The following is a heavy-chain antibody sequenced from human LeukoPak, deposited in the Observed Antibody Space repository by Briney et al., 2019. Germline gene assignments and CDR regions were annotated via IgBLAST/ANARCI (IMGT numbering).Heavy chain of an antibody. CDR1: GFTVSSNY. Sequence: GGSLRLSCAASGFTVSSNYMSWVRQAPGKGLEWVSAISGSGGSTYYADSVKGRLTISRDNSKNTLYLQMNSLRAEDTAVYYCATYMTTAAYFDCWGQGTLVTVSS. D-gene: IGHD4-17*01. J-gene: IGHJ4*02. CDR3: ATYMTTAAYFDC. V-gene: IGHV3-23*01. CDR2: ISGSGGST.